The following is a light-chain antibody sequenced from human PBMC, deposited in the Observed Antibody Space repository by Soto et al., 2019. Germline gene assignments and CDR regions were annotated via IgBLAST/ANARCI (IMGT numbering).Light chain of an antibody. CDR1: SSDVGGYNY. Sequence: QSALTQPPAASGSPGQSVTISCTGTSSDVGGYNYVSWYQQHPGKAPKLMIYEVSRRPSGVPDRFSGSKSGNTASLTVSGLQAEDEADYHCSSHAGSTNYMVFGGRTKLTVL. CDR2: EVS. V-gene: IGLV2-8*01. J-gene: IGLJ3*02. CDR3: SSHAGSTNYMV.